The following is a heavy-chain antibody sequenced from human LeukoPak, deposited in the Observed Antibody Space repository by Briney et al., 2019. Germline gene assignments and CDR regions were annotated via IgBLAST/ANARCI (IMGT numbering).Heavy chain of an antibody. V-gene: IGHV3-7*01. CDR2: IKQDGSEK. CDR1: GVTFSSYW. J-gene: IGHJ4*02. D-gene: IGHD2-15*01. CDR3: ARLRPDCSGGSCYLGRYYFDY. Sequence: GGSLRLSCAASGVTFSSYWMSWVRQAPGKGLEWVANIKQDGSEKYYVDSVKGRFTISRDNAKNSLYLQMNSLRAEDTAVYYCARLRPDCSGGSCYLGRYYFDYWGQGTLVTVSS.